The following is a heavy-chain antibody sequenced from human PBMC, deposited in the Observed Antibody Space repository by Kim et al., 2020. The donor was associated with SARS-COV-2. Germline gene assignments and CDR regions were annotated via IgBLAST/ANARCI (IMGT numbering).Heavy chain of an antibody. J-gene: IGHJ6*02. Sequence: GGSLRLSCAASGFTFSSYGMHWVRQAPGKGLEWVAVIWYDGSNKYYADSVKGRFTISRDNSKNTLYLQMNSLRAEDTAVYYCARVRTYSSGWTMDYYGMDVWGQGTTVTVSS. D-gene: IGHD6-19*01. CDR1: GFTFSSYG. CDR2: IWYDGSNK. V-gene: IGHV3-33*01. CDR3: ARVRTYSSGWTMDYYGMDV.